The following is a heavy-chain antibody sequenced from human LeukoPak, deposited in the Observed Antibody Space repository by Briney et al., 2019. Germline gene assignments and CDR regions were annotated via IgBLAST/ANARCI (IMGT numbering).Heavy chain of an antibody. Sequence: PSETLSLTCTVSGGSISSYYWSWIRQPPGKGLEWIGFIYYSGSTNYSPSLKSRVTISVDTSKNQFSLKLTSVTAADRAMYYCARHGAAAGHFYYYGMDVWGQGTTVTVYS. V-gene: IGHV4-59*08. CDR2: IYYSGST. J-gene: IGHJ6*02. CDR1: GGSISSYY. D-gene: IGHD6-13*01. CDR3: ARHGAAAGHFYYYGMDV.